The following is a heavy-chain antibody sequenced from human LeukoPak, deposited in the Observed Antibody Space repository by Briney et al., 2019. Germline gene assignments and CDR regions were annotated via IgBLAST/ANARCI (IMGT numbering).Heavy chain of an antibody. CDR2: IYYSGST. CDR3: ARAIVVVITTEVRAFDI. CDR1: GGSISSSSYY. V-gene: IGHV4-39*01. J-gene: IGHJ3*02. Sequence: SETLSLTCTVSGGSISSSSYYWDWIRQPPGKGLEWIGSIYYSGSTYYNPSLKSRVTISVDTSKNQFSLKLSSVTAADTAVYYCARAIVVVITTEVRAFDIWGQGTMVTVSS. D-gene: IGHD3-22*01.